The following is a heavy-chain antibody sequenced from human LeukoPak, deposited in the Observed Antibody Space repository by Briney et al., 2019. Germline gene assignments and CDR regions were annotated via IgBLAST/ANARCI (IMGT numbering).Heavy chain of an antibody. CDR1: GGSISSGGYY. D-gene: IGHD7-27*01. CDR2: IYYSGST. Sequence: KPSETLSLTCTVSGGSISSGGYYWSWIRQHPGKGLEWIGYIYYSGSTYYNPSLKSRVTISVDTSKYQFSLKLSSVTPEDTAVYYCARDRTGNVALDIWGQGTMVTVSS. J-gene: IGHJ3*02. V-gene: IGHV4-31*03. CDR3: ARDRTGNVALDI.